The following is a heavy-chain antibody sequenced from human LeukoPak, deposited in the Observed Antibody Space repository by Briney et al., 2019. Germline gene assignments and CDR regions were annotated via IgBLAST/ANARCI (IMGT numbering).Heavy chain of an antibody. Sequence: SETLSLTCTVSGGSISSGSYYWSWIRQPAGKGLEWIGRIYTSGSTNYSPSLKSRVTISVDTSKNQFSLKLSSVTAADTAMYYCARSYDILTGYKPGAFDIWGQGTMVTVSS. CDR2: IYTSGST. D-gene: IGHD3-9*01. J-gene: IGHJ3*02. CDR1: GGSISSGSYY. CDR3: ARSYDILTGYKPGAFDI. V-gene: IGHV4-61*02.